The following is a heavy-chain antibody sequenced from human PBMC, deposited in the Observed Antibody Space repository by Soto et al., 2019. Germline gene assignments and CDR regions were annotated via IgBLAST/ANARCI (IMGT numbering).Heavy chain of an antibody. Sequence: AGGSLRLSCAASGFTFSSYWMNWVRQGPGKGLVWVSRINSDGSDTSYADSVKGRFTISRDNAKNTLYLQMNSLRAEDTAVYYCARLDSSSWAFDYWGQGTLVTVSS. V-gene: IGHV3-74*01. J-gene: IGHJ4*02. CDR3: ARLDSSSWAFDY. CDR1: GFTFSSYW. D-gene: IGHD6-13*01. CDR2: INSDGSDT.